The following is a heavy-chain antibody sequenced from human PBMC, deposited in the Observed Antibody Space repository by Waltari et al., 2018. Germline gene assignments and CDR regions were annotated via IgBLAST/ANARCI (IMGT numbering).Heavy chain of an antibody. D-gene: IGHD1-20*01. CDR1: GGSFSGYY. J-gene: IGHJ4*02. CDR3: ARHGGGITGTSYYFDY. CDR2: INHSGST. Sequence: QVQLQQWGAGLLKPSETLSLTCAVYGGSFSGYYWSWIRQPPGKGLEWIGEINHSGSTNYNPSLKSRVTISVDTSKNQFSLKLSSVTAADTAVYYCARHGGGITGTSYYFDYWGQGTLVTVSS. V-gene: IGHV4-34*01.